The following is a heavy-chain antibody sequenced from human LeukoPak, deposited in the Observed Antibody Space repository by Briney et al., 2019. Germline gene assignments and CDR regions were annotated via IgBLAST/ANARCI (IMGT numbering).Heavy chain of an antibody. CDR1: GFTFSSYN. Sequence: PGGSLRLSCAASGFTFSSYNMNWVRQAPGKGLEWVSYISGRSDTIYYADSVKGRFIISRDNARNSLSLQMDSLRVEDTAVYYCVRFYGGNPCFDYWGQGILVTVST. CDR2: ISGRSDTI. J-gene: IGHJ4*02. D-gene: IGHD4-23*01. V-gene: IGHV3-48*01. CDR3: VRFYGGNPCFDY.